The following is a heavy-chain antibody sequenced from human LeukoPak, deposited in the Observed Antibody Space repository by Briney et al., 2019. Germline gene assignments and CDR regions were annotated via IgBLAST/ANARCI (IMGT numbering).Heavy chain of an antibody. D-gene: IGHD2-15*01. CDR1: GFAFSSLA. CDR2: TSYDGNNQ. V-gene: IGHV3-30-3*01. Sequence: GGSLRLSCAVSGFAFSSLAMHWVRQAPGKGLGWVAFTSYDGNNQYYADSVKGRFTISRDNSKNTLYLQMNNLRAEDTAIYYCARVGSRYCSGANCYDGFWGQGTLVSVS. CDR3: ARVGSRYCSGANCYDGF. J-gene: IGHJ4*02.